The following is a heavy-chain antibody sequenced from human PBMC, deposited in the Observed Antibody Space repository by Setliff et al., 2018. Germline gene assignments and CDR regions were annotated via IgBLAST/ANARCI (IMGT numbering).Heavy chain of an antibody. Sequence: ASVKVSCKASGYTFTSYAMNWVRQAPGQGLEWMGWINTNTGNPTYAQGFTGRFVFSLDTSVSTAYLQISSLKAEDTAVYYCARDNRGYAWGYYYMDVWGKGTTVTVSS. D-gene: IGHD2-15*01. V-gene: IGHV7-4-1*02. CDR1: GYTFTSYA. CDR3: ARDNRGYAWGYYYMDV. J-gene: IGHJ6*03. CDR2: INTNTGNP.